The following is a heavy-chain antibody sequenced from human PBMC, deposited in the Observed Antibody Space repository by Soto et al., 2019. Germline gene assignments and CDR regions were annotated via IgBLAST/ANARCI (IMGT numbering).Heavy chain of an antibody. CDR2: IRSKPNTDAT. CDR1: GFTFSDSA. Sequence: EVQLVESGGGLVQPGGSLKLSCAASGFTFSDSAMHWVRQASGKGLEWVGRIRSKPNTDATAYAASVKGRFTIARDDSNNTAYLQMNSLKTEDTAVYYCTRHVDCSGGSCYSGDYYYMDVWGKGTTVTVSS. D-gene: IGHD2-15*01. V-gene: IGHV3-73*01. J-gene: IGHJ6*03. CDR3: TRHVDCSGGSCYSGDYYYMDV.